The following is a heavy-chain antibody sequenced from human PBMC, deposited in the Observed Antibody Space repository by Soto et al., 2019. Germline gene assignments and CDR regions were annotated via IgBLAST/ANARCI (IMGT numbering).Heavy chain of an antibody. CDR3: ARGRPITIFGVVIPDPGMDV. Sequence: QVQLVQSGAEVKKPGASVKVSCKASGYTFTSYDINWVRQATGQGLEWMGWMNPNSGNTGYAQKFKGRVTMTRNTSISTAYMELSSLRSEDTAVYYCARGRPITIFGVVIPDPGMDVWGQGTTVTVSS. CDR2: MNPNSGNT. D-gene: IGHD3-3*01. CDR1: GYTFTSYD. V-gene: IGHV1-8*01. J-gene: IGHJ6*02.